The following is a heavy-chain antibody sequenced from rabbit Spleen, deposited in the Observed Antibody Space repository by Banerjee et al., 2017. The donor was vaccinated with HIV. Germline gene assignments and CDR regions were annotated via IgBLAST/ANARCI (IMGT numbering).Heavy chain of an antibody. CDR2: IAAGSSGST. CDR1: GFSFITSYY. D-gene: IGHD1-1*01. CDR3: ARDLVGVIGWNFYL. J-gene: IGHJ4*01. Sequence: QSLEESGGDLVKPEGSLTLTCAASGFSFITSYYICWVRQAPGKGLEWIACIAAGSSGSTYYASWAKGRFTISRTSSTTVTLRMTSLTAADTATYFCARDLVGVIGWNFYLWGQGTLVTVS. V-gene: IGHV1S40*01.